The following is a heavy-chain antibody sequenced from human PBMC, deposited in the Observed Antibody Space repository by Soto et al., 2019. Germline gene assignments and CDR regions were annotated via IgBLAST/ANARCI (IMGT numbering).Heavy chain of an antibody. Sequence: GESLKISCKGSGYSFTIYCIGWVLQTPWKGLEWMGIIYPGDSDTRYSPSFQGQVTISADKSISTAYLQWSSLKASDTAMYYCARHLGAYGSGSYYNYWGQGTLVTVSS. CDR2: IYPGDSDT. V-gene: IGHV5-51*01. J-gene: IGHJ4*02. CDR3: ARHLGAYGSGSYYNY. D-gene: IGHD3-10*01. CDR1: GYSFTIYC.